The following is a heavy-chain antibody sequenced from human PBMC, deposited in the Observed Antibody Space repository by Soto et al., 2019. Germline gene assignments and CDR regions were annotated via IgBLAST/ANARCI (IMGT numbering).Heavy chain of an antibody. D-gene: IGHD3-22*01. CDR3: ARGQDYYDSSGYYYVFDY. CDR2: INHSGST. Sequence: SETLSLTCAVYGGSFSGYYWSWIRQPPGKGLEWIGEINHSGSTNYNPSLKSRVTISVDTSKNQFSLKLSSVTAADTAVYYCARGQDYYDSSGYYYVFDYWGQGTLVTVSS. V-gene: IGHV4-34*01. CDR1: GGSFSGYY. J-gene: IGHJ4*02.